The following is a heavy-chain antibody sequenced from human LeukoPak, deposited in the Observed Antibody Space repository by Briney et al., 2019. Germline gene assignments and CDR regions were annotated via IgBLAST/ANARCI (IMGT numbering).Heavy chain of an antibody. CDR2: IYHSGST. J-gene: IGHJ4*02. D-gene: IGHD3-22*01. V-gene: IGHV4-34*01. CDR1: GGSFSGYY. Sequence: SETLSLTCAVYGGSFSGYYWSWFRQPPGKGLEWIGSIYHSGSTYYNPSLKSRVTISVDTSKNQFSLKLSSVTAADTAVYYCARDFAYYDSSGYPDRADYWGQGTLVTVSS. CDR3: ARDFAYYDSSGYPDRADY.